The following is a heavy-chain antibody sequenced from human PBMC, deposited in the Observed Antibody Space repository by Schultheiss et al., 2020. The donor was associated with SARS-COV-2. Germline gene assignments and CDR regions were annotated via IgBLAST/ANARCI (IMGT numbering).Heavy chain of an antibody. J-gene: IGHJ4*02. V-gene: IGHV4-38-2*01. CDR2: IYHSGST. Sequence: SETLSLTCAVSGYSISSGYYWGWIRQPPGKGLEWIGSIYHSGSTYYNPSLKSRVTISVDTSKNQFSLKLSSVTAADTAVYYCARMTPVAETGEIDYWGQGTLVTVSS. CDR1: GYSISSGYY. D-gene: IGHD6-19*01. CDR3: ARMTPVAETGEIDY.